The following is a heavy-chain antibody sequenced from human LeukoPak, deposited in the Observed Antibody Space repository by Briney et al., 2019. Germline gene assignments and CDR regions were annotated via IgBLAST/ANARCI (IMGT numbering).Heavy chain of an antibody. CDR2: IYTSGST. CDR3: ASSRDGYNFAESDAFDI. Sequence: SETLSLTCTVSGGSISSGSYYWSWIRQPAGKGLEWIGRIYTSGSTNYNPSLKSRVTISVDTSKDQFSLKLSSVTAADTAVYYCASSRDGYNFAESDAFDIWGQGTMVTVSS. D-gene: IGHD5-24*01. CDR1: GGSISSGSYY. V-gene: IGHV4-61*02. J-gene: IGHJ3*02.